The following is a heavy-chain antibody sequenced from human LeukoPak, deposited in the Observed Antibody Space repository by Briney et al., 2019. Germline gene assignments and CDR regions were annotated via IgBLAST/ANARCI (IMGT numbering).Heavy chain of an antibody. J-gene: IGHJ6*03. Sequence: PGGSLRLSCAASGFTFSSYGMHWVRQAPGKGLEWVAFIRYDGSNKYYADSVKGRFTISRDNSKNTLYLQMNSLRAEDTAVYYCARAPWGYYYMDVWGKGTTVTISS. CDR1: GFTFSSYG. V-gene: IGHV3-30*02. D-gene: IGHD1-26*01. CDR3: ARAPWGYYYMDV. CDR2: IRYDGSNK.